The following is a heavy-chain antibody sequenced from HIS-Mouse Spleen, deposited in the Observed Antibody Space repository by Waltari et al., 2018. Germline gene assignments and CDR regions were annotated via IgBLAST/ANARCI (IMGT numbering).Heavy chain of an antibody. Sequence: QLQLQESGPGLVKPSETLSLTCTVSGGSISSSRYYLGWIRQPPGKGLEWIGSIYSSGSTYFNPSLKRRVTISVDTSKNQFSLKLSSVTAADTAVYYCAREIPYSSSWYDWYFDLWGRGTLVTVSS. CDR3: AREIPYSSSWYDWYFDL. V-gene: IGHV4-39*07. CDR1: GGSISSSRYY. CDR2: IYSSGST. J-gene: IGHJ2*01. D-gene: IGHD6-13*01.